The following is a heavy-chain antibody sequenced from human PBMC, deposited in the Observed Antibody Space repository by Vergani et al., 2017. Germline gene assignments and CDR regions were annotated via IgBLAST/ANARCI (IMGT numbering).Heavy chain of an antibody. V-gene: IGHV4-38-2*02. CDR1: GYSIRSGYY. D-gene: IGHD5-18*01. J-gene: IGHJ3*02. CDR3: ARDCGAYSYGYGNAFDI. CDR2: IYHSGST. Sequence: QVQLQESGPGLVKPSETLSLTCTVSGYSIRSGYYWGWIRQPPGKGLEWIASIYHSGSTYYNTSLKSRVTISVDTSKNHFSLKLNSVTAADTAVYYCARDCGAYSYGYGNAFDIWGQGTMVTVSS.